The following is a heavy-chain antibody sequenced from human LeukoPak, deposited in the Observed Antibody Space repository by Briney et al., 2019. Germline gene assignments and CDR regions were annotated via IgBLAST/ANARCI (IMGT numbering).Heavy chain of an antibody. CDR1: GGSISSGDYY. CDR3: ARARSGEINWFDP. CDR2: IYHSGST. V-gene: IGHV4-39*07. J-gene: IGHJ5*02. D-gene: IGHD2-15*01. Sequence: PSETLSLTCTVSGGSISSGDYYWSWIRQPPGKGLEWIGSIYHSGSTYYNPSLKSRVTISVDTSKNQFSLKLSSVTAADTAVYYCARARSGEINWFDPWGQGTLVTVSS.